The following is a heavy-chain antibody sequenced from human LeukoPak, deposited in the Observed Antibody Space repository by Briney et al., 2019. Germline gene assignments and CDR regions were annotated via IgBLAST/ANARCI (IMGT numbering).Heavy chain of an antibody. CDR2: IRSKANSYAT. D-gene: IGHD6-13*01. CDR1: GFTFSGSA. CDR3: TRLGYSSSGNYYYYYMDV. V-gene: IGHV3-73*01. Sequence: GGSLRLSCAASGFTFSGSAMHWVRQASGKGLEWVGRIRSKANSYATAYAASVKGRFTISRDDSKNTAYLQMNSLKTEDTAVYYCTRLGYSSSGNYYYYYMDVWGKGTTVTVSS. J-gene: IGHJ6*03.